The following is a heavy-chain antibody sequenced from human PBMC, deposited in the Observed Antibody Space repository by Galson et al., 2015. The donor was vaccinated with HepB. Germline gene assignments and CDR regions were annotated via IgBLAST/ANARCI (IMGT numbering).Heavy chain of an antibody. Sequence: ETLSLTCSVSHGSINNYYWSWIRQSPGNRLEWIGYIYFNGDTTYNPSLGYRVGMSVDTSVNQVSLWLTSVTAADTAVYYCARHPGRGSVGYAFDLWGQGTLVTVSA. J-gene: IGHJ4*02. CDR1: HGSINNYY. CDR3: ARHPGRGSVGYAFDL. V-gene: IGHV4-59*08. D-gene: IGHD5-12*01. CDR2: IYFNGDT.